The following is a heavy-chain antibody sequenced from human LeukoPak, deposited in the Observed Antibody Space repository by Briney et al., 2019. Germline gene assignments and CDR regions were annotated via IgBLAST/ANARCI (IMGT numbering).Heavy chain of an antibody. D-gene: IGHD3-10*01. Sequence: ASVKVSYKASGYTFTSYYMHWVRQAPGQGLEWMGIINPSGGSTSYAQKFQGRVTMTRDTSTSTVYMELSSLRSEDTAVYYCARGARGAGILYYFDYWGQGTLVTVSS. CDR3: ARGARGAGILYYFDY. V-gene: IGHV1-46*01. CDR2: INPSGGST. CDR1: GYTFTSYY. J-gene: IGHJ4*02.